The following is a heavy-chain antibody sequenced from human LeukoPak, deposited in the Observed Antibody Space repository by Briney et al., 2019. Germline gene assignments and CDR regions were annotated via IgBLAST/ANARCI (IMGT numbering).Heavy chain of an antibody. Sequence: SQTLSLTCAISGDSVSSNTAAWYWSRQSPSRGLEWLGRTYYRSKWYYEYAVSVRSRITINADTSKNQFSLQLNSVTPEDTAVYYCARDPSDYEGLDYWGQGTLVTVSS. J-gene: IGHJ4*02. V-gene: IGHV6-1*01. CDR3: ARDPSDYEGLDY. D-gene: IGHD3-22*01. CDR2: TYYRSKWYY. CDR1: GDSVSSNTAA.